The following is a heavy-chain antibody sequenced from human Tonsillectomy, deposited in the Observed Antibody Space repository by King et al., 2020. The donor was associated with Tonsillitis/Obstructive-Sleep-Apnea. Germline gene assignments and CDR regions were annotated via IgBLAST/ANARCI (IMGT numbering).Heavy chain of an antibody. D-gene: IGHD1-7*01. CDR3: ARRHSGTVVPLDY. J-gene: IGHJ4*02. CDR2: INHSGST. V-gene: IGHV4-34*01. CDR1: GESFSGHY. Sequence: VQLQQWGAGLLKPSETLSLTCAVYGESFSGHYWSWIRQPPGKGLEWIGEINHSGSTNYNPSLKSRVTISVDTSKNQFSLNLSSVTAADTAVYYGARRHSGTVVPLDYWGQGTLVTVSS.